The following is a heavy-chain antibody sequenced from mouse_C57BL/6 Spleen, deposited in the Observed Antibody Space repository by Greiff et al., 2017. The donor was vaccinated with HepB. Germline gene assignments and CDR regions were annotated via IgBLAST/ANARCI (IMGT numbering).Heavy chain of an antibody. CDR1: GFTFSDYG. D-gene: IGHD1-1*01. J-gene: IGHJ1*03. V-gene: IGHV5-17*01. CDR3: ARGSNYYGSSSYFDV. Sequence: EVNLVESGGGLVKPGGSLKLSCAASGFTFSDYGMHWVRQAPEKGLEWVAYISSGSSTIYYADTVKGRFTISRDNAKNTLFLQMTSLRSEDTAMYYCARGSNYYGSSSYFDVWGTGTTVTVSS. CDR2: ISSGSSTI.